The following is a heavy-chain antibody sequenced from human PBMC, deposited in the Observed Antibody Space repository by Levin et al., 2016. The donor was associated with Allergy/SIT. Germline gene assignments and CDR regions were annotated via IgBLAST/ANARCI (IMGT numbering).Heavy chain of an antibody. CDR3: ASAGVTTKESLDY. CDR2: IYHTGHT. J-gene: IGHJ4*02. D-gene: IGHD4-17*01. CDR1: GDSVGGGPYS. V-gene: IGHV4-30-2*01. Sequence: SETLSLTCAVSGDSVGGGPYSWTWIRQPPGKGLEWIGYIYHTGHTYINPALRSRVTTSVDRSNNQFSLELTSVTAADTAVYYCASAGVTTKESLDYWGQGTLVTVSS.